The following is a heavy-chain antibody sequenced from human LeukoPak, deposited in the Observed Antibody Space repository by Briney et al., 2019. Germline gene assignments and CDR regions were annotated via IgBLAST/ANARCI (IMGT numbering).Heavy chain of an antibody. CDR2: IDANGGST. Sequence: GGSLRLSCAASGFTFSNSAMNWVRQAPGKGLEWVSFIDANGGSTYYADSVKGRFIISRDNSKNKVYLQMNSLRAEDTAVYYCARGNSGSSYVEDYYGMDVWGQGTTVTVSS. CDR1: GFTFSNSA. CDR3: ARGNSGSSYVEDYYGMDV. D-gene: IGHD1-26*01. J-gene: IGHJ6*02. V-gene: IGHV3-23*01.